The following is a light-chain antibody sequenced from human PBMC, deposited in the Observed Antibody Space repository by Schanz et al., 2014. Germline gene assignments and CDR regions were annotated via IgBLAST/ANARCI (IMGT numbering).Light chain of an antibody. Sequence: QSALTQPASVSGSPGQSITISCTGTSSDVGGYNYVSWYQQHPGKAPKLMIYDVSDRPSGVSNRFSGSKSGNTASLTISGLQAEDEADYYCCSYVSSTTPYVFGFGTKVTVL. V-gene: IGLV2-14*01. CDR2: DVS. J-gene: IGLJ1*01. CDR1: SSDVGGYNY. CDR3: CSYVSSTTPYV.